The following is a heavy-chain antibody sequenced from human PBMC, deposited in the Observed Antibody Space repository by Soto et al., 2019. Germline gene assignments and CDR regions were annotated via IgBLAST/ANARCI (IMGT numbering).Heavy chain of an antibody. Sequence: PSETLSLTCAVFGGSFSDNYWSWIRQSPGKGLEWIGEINHSRSSNYNPSLKSRVTISVDTSKNQFSLKLSSVTAADTAVYYCARGGVAVAGNYFDQWGQGTLVTVSS. CDR3: ARGGVAVAGNYFDQ. D-gene: IGHD6-19*01. J-gene: IGHJ4*02. CDR2: INHSRSS. V-gene: IGHV4-34*01. CDR1: GGSFSDNY.